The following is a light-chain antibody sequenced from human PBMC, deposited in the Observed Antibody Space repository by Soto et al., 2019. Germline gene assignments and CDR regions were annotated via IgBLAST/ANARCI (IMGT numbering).Light chain of an antibody. CDR2: GAS. J-gene: IGKJ1*01. CDR3: GQFVSAPPRT. Sequence: EIVLTQSPATLSVSLGDSATLSCSASQSVSLSLAWYQMRPGQPPRLLIYGASNRATGIPDRFSGSGSGTDFTLTISRLEPEDFAVYYCGQFVSAPPRTFGQGTKVDI. CDR1: QSVSLS. V-gene: IGKV3-20*01.